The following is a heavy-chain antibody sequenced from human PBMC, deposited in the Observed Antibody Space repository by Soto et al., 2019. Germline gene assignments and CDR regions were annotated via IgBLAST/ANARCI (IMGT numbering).Heavy chain of an antibody. CDR1: GGTFSSYA. J-gene: IGHJ5*02. CDR2: IIPIFGTA. V-gene: IGHV1-69*13. Sequence: SVKVSCKASGGTFSSYAISWVRQAPGQGLEWMGGIIPIFGTANYAQKFQGRVTITADESTSTAYMELSSLRSEDTAVYYCAREGYCSGGSCYDWFDPWGQGTLVTVSS. CDR3: AREGYCSGGSCYDWFDP. D-gene: IGHD2-15*01.